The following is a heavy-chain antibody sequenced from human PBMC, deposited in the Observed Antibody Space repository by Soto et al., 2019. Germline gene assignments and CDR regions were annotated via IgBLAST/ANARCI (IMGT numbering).Heavy chain of an antibody. Sequence: SETLSLTCAVSGGSISSGGYSWSWIRQPPGKGLEWIGYIYHSGSTYYNPSLQGRVTMTTDTSTSTAYMELRSLRSDDTAVYNCARNYDSSGIGRPFSIWGQGTLVTVSS. CDR1: GGSISSGGYS. CDR2: IYHSGST. J-gene: IGHJ4*02. CDR3: ARNYDSSGIGRPFSI. V-gene: IGHV4-30-2*02. D-gene: IGHD3-22*01.